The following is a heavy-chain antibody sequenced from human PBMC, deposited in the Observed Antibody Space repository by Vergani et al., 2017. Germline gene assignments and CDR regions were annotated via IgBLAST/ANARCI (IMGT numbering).Heavy chain of an antibody. CDR3: ANSADYFDSSNLYLVNSRPDDY. Sequence: QVQLVESGGGVVQPGGSLRLSCAASGFTFSSYGMHWVRQAPGKGLEWVAFVRYDGSNKYYADSVKGRFTISRDNSKNTLYLQMNSLRAEDTAVYYCANSADYFDSSNLYLVNSRPDDYWGQGTLVTVSS. J-gene: IGHJ4*02. V-gene: IGHV3-30*02. CDR2: VRYDGSNK. CDR1: GFTFSSYG. D-gene: IGHD3-22*01.